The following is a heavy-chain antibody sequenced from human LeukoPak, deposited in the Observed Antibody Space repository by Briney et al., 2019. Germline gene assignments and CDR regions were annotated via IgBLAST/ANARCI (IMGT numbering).Heavy chain of an antibody. CDR3: ARLTHNWFDP. CDR1: GGSISSYY. CDR2: IYYSGST. V-gene: IGHV4-59*08. Sequence: SETLSLTCTVSGGSISSYYWSWIRQPPGKGLEWIGYIYYSGSTNYNPSLKSRVTISVVTSKNQFSLKLSSVTAADTAVYYCARLTHNWFDPWGQGTLVTVSS. J-gene: IGHJ5*02.